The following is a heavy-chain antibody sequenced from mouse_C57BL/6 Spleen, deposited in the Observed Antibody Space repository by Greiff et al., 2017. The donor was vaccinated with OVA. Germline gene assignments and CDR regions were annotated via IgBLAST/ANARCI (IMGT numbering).Heavy chain of an antibody. Sequence: VHLVESGPELVKPGASVKISCKASGYAFSSSWMNWVKQRPGKGLEWIGRIYPGDGDTNYNGKFKGKATLTADKSSSTAYMQLSSLTSEDSAVYFCANYCEGVWFAYWGQGTLVTVSA. J-gene: IGHJ3*01. CDR1: GYAFSSSW. V-gene: IGHV1-82*01. CDR2: IYPGDGDT. D-gene: IGHD1-1*01. CDR3: ANYCEGVWFAY.